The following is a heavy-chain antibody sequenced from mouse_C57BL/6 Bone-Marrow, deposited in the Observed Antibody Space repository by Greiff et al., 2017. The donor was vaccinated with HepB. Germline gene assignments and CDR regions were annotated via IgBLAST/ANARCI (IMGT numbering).Heavy chain of an antibody. CDR2: ISSGGSYT. CDR1: GFTFSSYG. D-gene: IGHD1-1*01. Sequence: DVQLVESGGDLVKPGGSLKLSCAASGFTFSSYGMSWVRQTPDKRLEWVATISSGGSYTYYPDSVKGRFTISRDNAKNTLYLQMSSLKSEDTAMYYCARQGGSSLSYWYFDVWGTGTTVTVSS. V-gene: IGHV5-6*01. CDR3: ARQGGSSLSYWYFDV. J-gene: IGHJ1*03.